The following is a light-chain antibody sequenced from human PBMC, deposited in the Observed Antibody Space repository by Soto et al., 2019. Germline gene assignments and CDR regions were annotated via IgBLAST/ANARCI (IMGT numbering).Light chain of an antibody. CDR2: KAS. Sequence: DIQMTQSPSTLSASEGDRVTITCRASQSINNWLAWYQQKPGKAPKLLISKASNLKSGVPSRFSGTGSGTDSTLTITSLQPNNFASYNCNKYDSYPFTFGGGTKVRS. V-gene: IGKV1-5*03. CDR1: QSINNW. J-gene: IGKJ4*01. CDR3: NKYDSYPFT.